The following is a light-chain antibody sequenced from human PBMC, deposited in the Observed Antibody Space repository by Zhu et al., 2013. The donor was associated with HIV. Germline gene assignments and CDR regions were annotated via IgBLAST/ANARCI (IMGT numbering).Light chain of an antibody. Sequence: EIVLTQSPVSLSLSPGERATLSCRASQSISNSLGWYQQRPGQVPRLLIYDASTRATGIPARFSGAGSGTDFSLSISRLEPEDFAVYYCQQYGSSPLTFGGGTTVEIK. CDR2: DAS. V-gene: IGKV3-20*01. CDR3: QQYGSSPLT. CDR1: QSISNS. J-gene: IGKJ4*01.